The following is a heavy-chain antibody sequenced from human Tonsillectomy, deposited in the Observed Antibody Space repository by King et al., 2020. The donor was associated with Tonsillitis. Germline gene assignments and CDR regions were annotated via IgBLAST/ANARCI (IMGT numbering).Heavy chain of an antibody. CDR2: IKPKTEDGTA. Sequence: VQLVESGGDLVKPGGSLRLSCAASGFTFKNAWMSWVRQIPGKGLEWVGRIKPKTEDGTAAYGGSLRDRFIISRDDSKNTLYPQMKSLKTEDTAIYYCTTDSVRFHYDNGTYYRDYWGPGTLVTVSS. J-gene: IGHJ4*02. V-gene: IGHV3-15*01. CDR3: TTDSVRFHYDNGTYYRDY. D-gene: IGHD3-22*01. CDR1: GFTFKNAW.